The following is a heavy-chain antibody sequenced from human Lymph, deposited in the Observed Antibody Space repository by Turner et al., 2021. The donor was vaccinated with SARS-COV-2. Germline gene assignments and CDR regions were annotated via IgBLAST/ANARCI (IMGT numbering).Heavy chain of an antibody. Sequence: QVQLVQSGAEVKKPGASVKVSCKASGYTFTAYYMHWVRQAPGQGLEWMGWINPNSGGTNYAQKFQGRVTMTRDMSIRTAYMELSRLTSDDTAVYYCAREGVTVSGYYYGMDVWGQGTTVTVSS. CDR2: INPNSGGT. V-gene: IGHV1-2*02. CDR1: GYTFTAYY. CDR3: AREGVTVSGYYYGMDV. J-gene: IGHJ6*02. D-gene: IGHD4-17*01.